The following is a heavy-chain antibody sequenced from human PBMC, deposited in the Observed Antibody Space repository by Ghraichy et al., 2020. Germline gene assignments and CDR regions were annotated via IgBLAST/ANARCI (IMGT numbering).Heavy chain of an antibody. D-gene: IGHD2-21*02. CDR1: GFPFSDYS. V-gene: IGHV3-21*01. Sequence: GGSLRLSCVASGFPFSDYSMNWVRQAPGKGLEWVSSIDLTSSYIYYADSLKGRFTISRDNARNSLYLQMNSLRAEDTAVYYCARDRLPLNGDFVSWGQG. J-gene: IGHJ5*01. CDR3: ARDRLPLNGDFVS. CDR2: IDLTSSYI.